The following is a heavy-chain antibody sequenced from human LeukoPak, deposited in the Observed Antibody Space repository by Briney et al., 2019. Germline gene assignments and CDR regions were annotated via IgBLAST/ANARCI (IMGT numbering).Heavy chain of an antibody. V-gene: IGHV4-4*09. CDR2: IHTIGGT. Sequence: SETLSLSCTASGVSIGDFQWSWVRQPPGKGLEWIGNIHTIGGTNYNPSLKSRVTISVDASKSQVSLLLNSVSAADTAVYYCASSNYVKVAPFDHWGQGTLVTVSS. CDR3: ASSNYVKVAPFDH. CDR1: GVSIGDFQ. D-gene: IGHD3-10*02. J-gene: IGHJ4*02.